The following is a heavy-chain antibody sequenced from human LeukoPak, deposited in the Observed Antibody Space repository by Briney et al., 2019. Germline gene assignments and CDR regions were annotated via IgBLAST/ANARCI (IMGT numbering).Heavy chain of an antibody. D-gene: IGHD2-15*01. CDR1: GFTFSGYS. CDR2: ISSSSSYI. J-gene: IGHJ4*02. CDR3: ARTGLSCSGGSCFAFPFDY. V-gene: IGHV3-21*01. Sequence: GGSLRLSCAASGFTFSGYSMNWVRQAPGKGLEWVSSISSSSSYIYYADSVKGRFTISRDNAKNSLYLQMNSLRAEDTAVYYCARTGLSCSGGSCFAFPFDYWGQGTLVTVSS.